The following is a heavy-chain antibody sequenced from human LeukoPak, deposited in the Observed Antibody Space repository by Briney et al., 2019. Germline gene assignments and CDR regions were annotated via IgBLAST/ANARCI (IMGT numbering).Heavy chain of an antibody. V-gene: IGHV1-46*01. CDR2: INPSGGST. J-gene: IGHJ4*02. Sequence: ASVKVSRKASGYTFTSYYMHWVRQAPGQGLEWMGIINPSGGSTSYAQKFQGRVTITADKSTSTAYMELSSLRSEDTAVYYCARDRIAVAGNFDYWGQGTLVTVSS. CDR3: ARDRIAVAGNFDY. CDR1: GYTFTSYY. D-gene: IGHD6-19*01.